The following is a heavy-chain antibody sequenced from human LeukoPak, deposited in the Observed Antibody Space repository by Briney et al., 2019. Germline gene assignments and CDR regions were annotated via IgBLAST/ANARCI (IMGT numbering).Heavy chain of an antibody. CDR3: ARNLVDTAMHFDY. V-gene: IGHV1-2*02. J-gene: IGHJ4*02. Sequence: ASVKVSCKASGYTFTGYYMHWVRQAPGQGLEWMGWVNPNSGGTNYAQKLQGRVTMTTDTSTSTAYMELRSLRSDDTAVYYCARNLVDTAMHFDYWGQGTLVTVSS. D-gene: IGHD5-18*01. CDR2: VNPNSGGT. CDR1: GYTFTGYY.